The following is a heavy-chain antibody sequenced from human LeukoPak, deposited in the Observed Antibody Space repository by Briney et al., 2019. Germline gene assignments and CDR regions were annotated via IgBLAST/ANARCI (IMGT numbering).Heavy chain of an antibody. CDR2: FDPEDGET. CDR3: ATGIVGATYFDY. CDR1: GYTLTELS. D-gene: IGHD1-26*01. J-gene: IGHJ4*02. Sequence: ASVKVSCKVSGYTLTELSMHWVRQAPGKGLEWMGDFDPEDGETIYAQKFQGRVTMTEDTSTDTAYMELSSLRSEDTAVYYCATGIVGATYFDYWGQGTLVTVSS. V-gene: IGHV1-24*01.